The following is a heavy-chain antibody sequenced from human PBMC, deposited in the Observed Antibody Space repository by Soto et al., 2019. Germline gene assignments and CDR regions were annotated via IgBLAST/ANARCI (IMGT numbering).Heavy chain of an antibody. Sequence: GGSLRLSCAASGFTFSSYGMHWVRQAPGKGLEWVAVISYDGSNKYYADSVKGRFTISRDNSKNTLYLQMNSLRAEDTAVYYCAKDLGVGATAAASFDYWGQGTLVTVSS. J-gene: IGHJ4*02. CDR2: ISYDGSNK. CDR1: GFTFSSYG. CDR3: AKDLGVGATAAASFDY. D-gene: IGHD1-26*01. V-gene: IGHV3-30*18.